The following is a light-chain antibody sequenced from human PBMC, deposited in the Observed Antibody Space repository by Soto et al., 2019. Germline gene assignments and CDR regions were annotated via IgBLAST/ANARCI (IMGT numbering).Light chain of an antibody. J-gene: IGKJ1*01. V-gene: IGKV3-15*01. CDR2: VAS. Sequence: EIVLTQSPGTLSLSPGERATLSCRASQSVSIIYLALYQQKPGQAPRPLIYVASSRATGIPARFSGGGSGAEYTLTTSSLQSEEFAVYSCQQYEKWPRTFGQGTKVDIK. CDR1: QSVSIIY. CDR3: QQYEKWPRT.